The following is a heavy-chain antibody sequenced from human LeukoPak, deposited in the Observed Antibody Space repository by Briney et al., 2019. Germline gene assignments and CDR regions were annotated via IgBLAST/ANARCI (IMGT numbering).Heavy chain of an antibody. CDR1: GGSFSGYY. V-gene: IGHV4-34*01. CDR2: INHSGST. D-gene: IGHD6-19*01. Sequence: SETLSLTCAVYGGSFSGYYWSWIRQPPGKGLEWIGEINHSGSTNYNPSLKSRVTISVDTSKNQFSLKLSSVTAADTAVYYCARVWDNSSGWPTYYFDYWGQGTLVTVSS. CDR3: ARVWDNSSGWPTYYFDY. J-gene: IGHJ4*02.